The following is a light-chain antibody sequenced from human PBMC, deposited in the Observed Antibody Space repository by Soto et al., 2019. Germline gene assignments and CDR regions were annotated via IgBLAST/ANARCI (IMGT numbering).Light chain of an antibody. J-gene: IGLJ3*02. CDR2: DVT. CDR1: SSDFGAYNY. V-gene: IGLV2-14*03. CDR3: SSYTTINTVVV. Sequence: QSALTQPASVSGSPGQSITFSCTGTSSDFGAYNYVSWYQHHPGKAPKLLIYDVTDRPSGVSDRFSGSKSGTTASLTISGLQAEDEADYFCSSYTTINTVVVFGGGTKVTVL.